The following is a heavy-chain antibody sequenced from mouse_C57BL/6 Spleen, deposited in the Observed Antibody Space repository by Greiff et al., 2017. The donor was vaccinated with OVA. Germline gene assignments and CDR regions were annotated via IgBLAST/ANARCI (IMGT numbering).Heavy chain of an antibody. D-gene: IGHD2-4*01. CDR1: GFTFSDYY. Sequence: EVQRVESGGGLVQPGGSLKLSCAASGFTFSDYYMYWVRQTPEKRLEWVAYISNGGGSTYYPDTVKGRFTISRDNAKNTLYLQMSRLKSEDTAMYYCARGGDYDVHAMDYWGQGTSVTVSS. CDR2: ISNGGGST. CDR3: ARGGDYDVHAMDY. V-gene: IGHV5-12*01. J-gene: IGHJ4*01.